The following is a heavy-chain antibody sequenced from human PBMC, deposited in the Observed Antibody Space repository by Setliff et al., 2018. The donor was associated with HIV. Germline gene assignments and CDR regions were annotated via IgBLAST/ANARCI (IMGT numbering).Heavy chain of an antibody. V-gene: IGHV4-59*08. CDR2: IYYSGST. J-gene: IGHJ4*02. D-gene: IGHD2-8*02. CDR3: ARRGMWSYETGGNPTATFDY. CDR1: GGSISSYY. Sequence: SETLSLTCTVSGGSISSYYWSWIRQPPGKGLEWIGYIYYSGSTNYNPSLRTRVTISVDTSKNQFSLKLSSVTAADTAVYYCARRGMWSYETGGNPTATFDYWGQGVLVTVSS.